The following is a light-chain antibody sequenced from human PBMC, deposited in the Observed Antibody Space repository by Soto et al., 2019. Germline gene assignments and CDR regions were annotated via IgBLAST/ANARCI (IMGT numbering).Light chain of an antibody. J-gene: IGLJ1*01. CDR2: QDS. CDR3: QAWDISTAV. Sequence: SYELTQPPSVSVSPGQTASITCSGDKLGDKYACWYQQKPGQSPVLVIYQDSKRPSGIPERFSGSNSGNTATLTISGTQAMDEADYYCQAWDISTAVFGTGTKLTV. CDR1: KLGDKY. V-gene: IGLV3-1*01.